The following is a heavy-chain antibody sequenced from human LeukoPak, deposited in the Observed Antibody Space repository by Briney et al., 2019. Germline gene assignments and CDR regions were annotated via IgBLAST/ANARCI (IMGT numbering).Heavy chain of an antibody. J-gene: IGHJ4*02. Sequence: GGSLRLSCAASGFTFSSYAMHWVRQAPGKGLEWVAVISYDGSNKYYADSVKGRFTISRDNSKNTLYLQMNSLRAEDTAVYYCARDHLGVSSSLEFDYWGQGTLVTVSS. D-gene: IGHD6-6*01. CDR1: GFTFSSYA. CDR2: ISYDGSNK. CDR3: ARDHLGVSSSLEFDY. V-gene: IGHV3-30*04.